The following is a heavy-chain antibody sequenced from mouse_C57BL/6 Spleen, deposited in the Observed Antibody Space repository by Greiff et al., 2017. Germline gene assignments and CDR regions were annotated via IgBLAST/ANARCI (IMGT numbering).Heavy chain of an antibody. V-gene: IGHV1-67*01. D-gene: IGHD1-1*01. Sequence: VKLMESGPELVRPGVSVKISCKGSGYTFTDYAMHWVKQSHAKSLEWIGVISTYYGDASYNQKFKDKDTMTVDKSSSTAYMELARLTSEDSAVXYCAITTVVATNYFDDWGQGTTLTVSS. J-gene: IGHJ2*01. CDR3: AITTVVATNYFDD. CDR1: GYTFTDYA. CDR2: ISTYYGDA.